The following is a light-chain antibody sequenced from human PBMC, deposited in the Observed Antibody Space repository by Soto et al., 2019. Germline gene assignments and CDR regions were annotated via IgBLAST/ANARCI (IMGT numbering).Light chain of an antibody. CDR2: GNN. V-gene: IGLV1-40*01. CDR1: TSNIGAGFD. Sequence: QAVVTQPPSVSGAPGQRVTISCAGNTSNIGAGFDVHWYQQLPGKTPKLLIYGNNNRPSGVPNRFSGSKSGTSASLAITGLQAEDEADYHCQSYDKSLSGSVFGGGTKLTV. CDR3: QSYDKSLSGSV. J-gene: IGLJ2*01.